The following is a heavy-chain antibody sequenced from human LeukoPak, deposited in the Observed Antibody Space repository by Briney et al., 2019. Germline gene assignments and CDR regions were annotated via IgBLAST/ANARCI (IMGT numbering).Heavy chain of an antibody. J-gene: IGHJ3*02. Sequence: GGSLRLSCAASGFTVSSNYMSWVRQAPGKGLEWVSVIYSGGSTYYADSVKGRFTISRDNSKNTLYLQMNSLRAEDTAVYYCASSGYGLTDAFDIWGQGTMVTASS. CDR3: ASSGYGLTDAFDI. D-gene: IGHD5-12*01. V-gene: IGHV3-66*02. CDR2: IYSGGST. CDR1: GFTVSSNY.